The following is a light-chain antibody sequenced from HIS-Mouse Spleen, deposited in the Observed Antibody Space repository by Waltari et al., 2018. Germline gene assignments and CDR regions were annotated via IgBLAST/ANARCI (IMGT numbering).Light chain of an antibody. J-gene: IGLJ3*02. CDR1: SPNIGRNY. CDR3: AAWDDSLSGPV. CDR2: RNN. Sequence: QSVLTQPPSASGTPGQRLTISCSGSSPNIGRNYVYWYQQPPGTAPKLLIYRNNQRPSGVPDRFSGSKSGTSASLAISGLRSEDEADYYCAAWDDSLSGPVFGGGTKLTVL. V-gene: IGLV1-47*01.